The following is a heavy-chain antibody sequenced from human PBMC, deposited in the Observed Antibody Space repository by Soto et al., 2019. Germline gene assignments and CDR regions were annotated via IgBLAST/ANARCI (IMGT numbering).Heavy chain of an antibody. J-gene: IGHJ4*02. V-gene: IGHV2-5*02. D-gene: IGHD5-18*01. CDR2: VYWDGYK. CDR1: GFSLSTSGVG. CDR3: AHRQGYSFVDY. Sequence: QITLEESGPTLVKPTQTLTLTCTFSGFSLSTSGVGVGWIRQPPGKALEWLAIVYWDGYKRYSPSLTSRLTIGTDSSKHQVSLITTNMDPVDTGSYYCAHRQGYSFVDYWGEGTLVTVSS.